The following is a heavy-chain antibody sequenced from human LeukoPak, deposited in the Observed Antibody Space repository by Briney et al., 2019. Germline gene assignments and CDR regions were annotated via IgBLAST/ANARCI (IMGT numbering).Heavy chain of an antibody. D-gene: IGHD3-10*01. CDR2: INHSGST. V-gene: IGHV4-34*01. CDR3: ARRSYDSGIYFNGWYFDF. Sequence: SETLSLTCAVYGGSFSGYYWSWIRQPPGKGLEWVGEINHSGSTNYNPSLKSRVTISVDTSKNQLSLKLSFVTAADTAVHYCARRSYDSGIYFNGWYFDFWGQGSLVTVSS. J-gene: IGHJ4*02. CDR1: GGSFSGYY.